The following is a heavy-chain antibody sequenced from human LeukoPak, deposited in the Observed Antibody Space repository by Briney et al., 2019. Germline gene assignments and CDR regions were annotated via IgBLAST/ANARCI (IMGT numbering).Heavy chain of an antibody. CDR3: ARASNVRLMGAFDI. J-gene: IGHJ3*02. Sequence: SETLSLTCAVSGGSISSSNWWSWVRQPPGKGLEWIGEIYHSGSTNYKPSLKSRVTISVDTSKKQFSLKLSSVTAADTAVYYCARASNVRLMGAFDIWGQGTMVTVSS. CDR1: GGSISSSNW. V-gene: IGHV4-4*02. D-gene: IGHD6-25*01. CDR2: IYHSGST.